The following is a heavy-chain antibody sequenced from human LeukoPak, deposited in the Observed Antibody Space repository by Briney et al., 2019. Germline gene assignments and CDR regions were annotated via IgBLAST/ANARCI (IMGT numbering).Heavy chain of an antibody. Sequence: ASVKVSCKASGYTFTSYDINWVRQATGQGLEWMGWMNPNTGNTGYAQKFQGRVTITRNTSISTAYMELSSLRSEDTAVYYCARARRITLPYSSSWYGHNNWFDPWGQGTLVTVSS. CDR2: MNPNTGNT. CDR1: GYTFTSYD. D-gene: IGHD6-13*01. V-gene: IGHV1-8*03. CDR3: ARARRITLPYSSSWYGHNNWFDP. J-gene: IGHJ5*02.